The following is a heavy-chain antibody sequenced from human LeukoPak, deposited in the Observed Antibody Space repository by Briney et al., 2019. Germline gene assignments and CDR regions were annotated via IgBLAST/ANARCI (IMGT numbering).Heavy chain of an antibody. D-gene: IGHD3-3*01. CDR1: GFTFSSYS. CDR3: ARDGGITIFGVVIPSLDY. Sequence: GGSLRRSCAASGFTFSSYSMNWVRQAPGKGLEWVSSISSSSSYIYYADSGKGRFTIPRDNAKNSLYLQMNSLRAEDTAVYYCARDGGITIFGVVIPSLDYWGQGTLVSVSS. V-gene: IGHV3-21*01. J-gene: IGHJ4*02. CDR2: ISSSSSYI.